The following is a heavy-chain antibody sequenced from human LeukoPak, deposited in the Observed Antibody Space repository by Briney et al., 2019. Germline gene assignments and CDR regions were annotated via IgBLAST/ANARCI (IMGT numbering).Heavy chain of an antibody. CDR1: GFTFSSYW. Sequence: GGSLRLSCAASGFTFSSYWMHWVRQAPGQGLGWVSRINNDGSRTSYTDSVKGRFTISRDNAKNTLYLQMNSLRAEDTAVYYCARAAGDDYVGGSYSYFDYWGQGTLVTVSS. CDR2: INNDGSRT. D-gene: IGHD3-16*01. CDR3: ARAAGDDYVGGSYSYFDY. V-gene: IGHV3-74*01. J-gene: IGHJ4*02.